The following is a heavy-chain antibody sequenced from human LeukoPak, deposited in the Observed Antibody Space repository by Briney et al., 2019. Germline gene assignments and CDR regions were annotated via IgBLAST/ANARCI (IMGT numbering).Heavy chain of an antibody. V-gene: IGHV4-59*01. J-gene: IGHJ4*02. Sequence: PSETLSLTCTVSGGSISSYYWSWIRQPPGKGLEWIGYIYYSGSTNYNPSLKSRVTISVDTSKNQFSLKLSSVTAADTAVYYRARDRDFGVVRIFDYWGQGTLVTVSS. CDR1: GGSISSYY. D-gene: IGHD3-3*01. CDR3: ARDRDFGVVRIFDY. CDR2: IYYSGST.